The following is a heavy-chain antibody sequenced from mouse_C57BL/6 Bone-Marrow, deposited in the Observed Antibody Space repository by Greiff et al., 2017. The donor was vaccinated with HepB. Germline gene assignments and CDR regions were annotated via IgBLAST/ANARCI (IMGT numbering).Heavy chain of an antibody. CDR2: IWSGGST. CDR3: LITTAKFFYYFDY. J-gene: IGHJ2*01. V-gene: IGHV2-4*01. Sequence: VQLKESGPGLVQPSQSLSITCTVSGFSLTSYGVHWVRQPPGKGLEWLGVIWSGGSTDYNAAFISRLSISKDNSKSQVFFKMNSLQADDTAIYYCLITTAKFFYYFDYWGQGTTLTVSS. D-gene: IGHD1-1*01. CDR1: GFSLTSYG.